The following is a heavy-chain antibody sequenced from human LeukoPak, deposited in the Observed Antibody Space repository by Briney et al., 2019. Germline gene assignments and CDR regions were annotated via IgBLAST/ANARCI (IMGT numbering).Heavy chain of an antibody. Sequence: SETLSLTCAVYGGSFSGYYWTWIRQPPGKGLEWIGEINHSGSTNYNPSLKSRVTISVDTSKNQFSLKLSSVTAADTAVYYCARDVVAAVGSFDYWGQGTQVTVSS. V-gene: IGHV4-34*01. J-gene: IGHJ4*02. D-gene: IGHD2-2*01. CDR2: INHSGST. CDR1: GGSFSGYY. CDR3: ARDVVAAVGSFDY.